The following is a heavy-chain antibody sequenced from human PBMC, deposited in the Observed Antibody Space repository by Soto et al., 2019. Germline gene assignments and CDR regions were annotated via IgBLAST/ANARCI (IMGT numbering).Heavy chain of an antibody. CDR2: ISAYNGNT. V-gene: IGHV1-18*04. CDR3: ARDRGSSSWYDFDY. J-gene: IGHJ4*02. CDR1: GYTFTSYG. Sequence: ASVKVPCKASGYTFTSYGISWVRQAPVQGLEWMGWISAYNGNTNYAQKLQGRVTMTTDTSTSTAYMELRSLRSDDTAVYYCARDRGSSSWYDFDYWGQGTLVTV. D-gene: IGHD6-13*01.